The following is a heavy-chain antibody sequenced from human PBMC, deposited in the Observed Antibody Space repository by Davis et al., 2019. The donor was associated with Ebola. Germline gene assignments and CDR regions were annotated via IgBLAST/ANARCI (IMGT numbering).Heavy chain of an antibody. V-gene: IGHV1-69*13. CDR3: ARGHYCSSTSCPFDY. Sequence: SVKVSCKASGGTFSSYAISWVRQAPGQGLEWMGGIILIFGTANYAQKFQGRVTITADESTSTAYMELSSLRSEDTAVYYCARGHYCSSTSCPFDYWGQGTLVTVSS. D-gene: IGHD2-2*01. CDR1: GGTFSSYA. CDR2: IILIFGTA. J-gene: IGHJ4*02.